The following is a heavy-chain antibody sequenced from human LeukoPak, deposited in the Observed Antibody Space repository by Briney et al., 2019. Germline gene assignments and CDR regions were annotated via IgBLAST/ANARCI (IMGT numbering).Heavy chain of an antibody. CDR2: MSYDGYNK. J-gene: IGHJ4*02. CDR1: GFTFSSYA. D-gene: IGHD3-10*01. CDR3: ERDFSGSSRVDY. V-gene: IGHV3-30-3*01. Sequence: GGSLRLSCAASGFTFSSYAMHWVRQAPGKGLEWVAVMSYDGYNKYYADSVRGRFTISRDNSKNTLFLQMNSLRAEDTAVYYCERDFSGSSRVDYWGQGTLVTVSS.